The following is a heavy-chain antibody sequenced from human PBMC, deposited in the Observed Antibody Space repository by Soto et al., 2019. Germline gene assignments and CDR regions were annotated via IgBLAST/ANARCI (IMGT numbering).Heavy chain of an antibody. D-gene: IGHD6-13*01. V-gene: IGHV3-30*19. CDR3: ARDWGSSGWYRGGDY. CDR2: ISHSGGTQ. J-gene: IGHJ4*02. CDR1: GFTFSPYG. Sequence: GGSLRLSCAASGFTFSPYGMHWVRQAPGKGLEWVAVISHSGGTQFYADSVKGRFTISRDNSKNTLYLQMSSLKAEDTAVYYCARDWGSSGWYRGGDYWGQGTLVTVSS.